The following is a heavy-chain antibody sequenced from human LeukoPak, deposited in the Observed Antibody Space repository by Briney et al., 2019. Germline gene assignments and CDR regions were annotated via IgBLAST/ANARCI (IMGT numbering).Heavy chain of an antibody. CDR2: VSSDFNTI. Sequence: PGGSLRLSCTASGFTFSSYAMSWVRQAPGKGLEWVSYVSSDFNTIYYADSVKGRFTISRDKANNSLYLQMNSLRDDDTAVYYCARPLGGNYYYNGMDVWGQGTTVTVSS. CDR3: ARPLGGNYYYNGMDV. V-gene: IGHV3-48*02. D-gene: IGHD3-16*01. CDR1: GFTFSSYA. J-gene: IGHJ6*02.